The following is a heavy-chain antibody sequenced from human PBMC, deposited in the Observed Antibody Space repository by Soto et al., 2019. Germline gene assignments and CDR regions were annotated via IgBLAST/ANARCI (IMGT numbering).Heavy chain of an antibody. CDR3: ARSLATIIYYYYGMDV. CDR2: INHSGST. J-gene: IGHJ6*02. V-gene: IGHV4-34*01. CDR1: GGSFSGYY. D-gene: IGHD5-12*01. Sequence: LSLTCAVYGGSFSGYYWSWIRQPPGKGLEWIGEINHSGSTNYNPSLKSRVTISVDTSKNQFSLKLSSVTAADTAVYYCARSLATIIYYYYGMDVWGQGTTVTVSS.